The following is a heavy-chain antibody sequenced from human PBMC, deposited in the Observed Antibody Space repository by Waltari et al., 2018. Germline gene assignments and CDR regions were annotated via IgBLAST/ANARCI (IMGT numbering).Heavy chain of an antibody. CDR2: SHYTGST. Sequence: QVRLEESGPGLVGPSQTLSLTCTVSGVSLRSGGYYWGWIRQPPGKGLQWIGYSHYTGSTNYNPSLKARVTISVDTSKNLLSLTLTSVTAADTAVYYCARGGRSIDWFDPWGQGTLVTVSS. CDR1: GVSLRSGGYY. J-gene: IGHJ5*02. V-gene: IGHV4-61*03. CDR3: ARGGRSIDWFDP.